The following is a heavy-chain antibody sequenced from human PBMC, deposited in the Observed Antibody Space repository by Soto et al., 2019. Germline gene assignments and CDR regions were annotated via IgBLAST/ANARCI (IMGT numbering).Heavy chain of an antibody. CDR1: GFTFSSYS. J-gene: IGHJ3*02. V-gene: IGHV3-48*02. Sequence: VQLVESGGGLVQPGGSLRLSCAASGFTFSSYSMNWVRQAPGKGLEWVSYISSSSSTIYYADSVKGRFTISRDNAKNSLYLQMNSLRDEDTAVYYCARDRAIVVPCDAFDIWGQGTMVTVSS. CDR2: ISSSSSTI. D-gene: IGHD3-22*01. CDR3: ARDRAIVVPCDAFDI.